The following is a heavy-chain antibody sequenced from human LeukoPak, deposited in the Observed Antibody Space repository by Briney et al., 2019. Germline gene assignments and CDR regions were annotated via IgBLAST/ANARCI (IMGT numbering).Heavy chain of an antibody. D-gene: IGHD6-13*01. J-gene: IGHJ4*02. CDR1: GFTFSSYA. CDR3: ARVSGGAAADY. Sequence: GGSLRLSCAASGFTFSSYAMHWVRQAPGKGLEWVAVISYDGSNEYYADSVKGRFTISRDNAKNSLYLQMNSLRAEDTAVYYCARVSGGAAADYWGQGTLVTVSS. CDR2: ISYDGSNE. V-gene: IGHV3-30-3*01.